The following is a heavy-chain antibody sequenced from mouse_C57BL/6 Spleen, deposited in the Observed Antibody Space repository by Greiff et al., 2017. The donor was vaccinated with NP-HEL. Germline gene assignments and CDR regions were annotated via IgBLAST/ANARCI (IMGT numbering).Heavy chain of an antibody. CDR1: GYSFTSYY. D-gene: IGHD2-2*01. CDR3: ARDYGYDWFAY. CDR2: IYPGSGNT. J-gene: IGHJ3*01. V-gene: IGHV1-66*01. Sequence: VQLQESGPELVKPGASVKISCKASGYSFTSYYIHWVKQRPGQGLEWIGWIYPGSGNTKYNEKFKGKATLTADTSSSTAYMQLSSLTSEDSAVYYCARDYGYDWFAYWGQGTLVTVSA.